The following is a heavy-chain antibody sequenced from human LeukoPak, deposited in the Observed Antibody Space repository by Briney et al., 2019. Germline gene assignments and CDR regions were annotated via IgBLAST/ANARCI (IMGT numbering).Heavy chain of an antibody. CDR3: ARDSQIQSRGFDY. Sequence: GGSLRLSCAASGFTFSSYWMSWVRQAPGKGLEWVANIKQDGSEKYYVDSVKGRFTISRDNSKNTLYLQMNSLRAEDTAVYYCARDSQIQSRGFDYWGQGTLVTVSS. CDR1: GFTFSSYW. V-gene: IGHV3-7*03. CDR2: IKQDGSEK. D-gene: IGHD5-18*01. J-gene: IGHJ4*02.